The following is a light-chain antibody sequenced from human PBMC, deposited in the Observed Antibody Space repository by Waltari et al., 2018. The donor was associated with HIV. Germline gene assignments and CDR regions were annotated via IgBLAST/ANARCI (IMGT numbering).Light chain of an antibody. CDR3: LQYYTTPQT. CDR1: QSVLYSPNSKNY. J-gene: IGKJ1*01. V-gene: IGKV4-1*01. CDR2: WAA. Sequence: FVMTQSPDSLAVSLGERATINCKSGQSVLYSPNSKNYLAWYQQKPGHPPKLLIYWAATRESGVPDRFSGGGSGTDLTLTISSLQAEDVAVYFCLQYYTTPQTFGQGTKVEIK.